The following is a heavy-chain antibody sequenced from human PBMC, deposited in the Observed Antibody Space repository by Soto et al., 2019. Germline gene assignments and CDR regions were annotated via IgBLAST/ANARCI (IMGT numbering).Heavy chain of an antibody. D-gene: IGHD5-18*01. J-gene: IGHJ4*02. CDR3: ARDRGGYSYVEYYFDY. Sequence: VQLVESGGGLVQPGGSLRLSCAASGFTFSSYAMHWVRQAPGKGLEWVAVISYDGSNKYYADSVKGRFTISRDNSKNTLYLQMNSLRAEDTAVYYCARDRGGYSYVEYYFDYWGQGTLVTVSS. CDR1: GFTFSSYA. V-gene: IGHV3-30-3*01. CDR2: ISYDGSNK.